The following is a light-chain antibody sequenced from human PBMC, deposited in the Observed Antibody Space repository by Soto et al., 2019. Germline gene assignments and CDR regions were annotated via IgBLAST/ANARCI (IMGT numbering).Light chain of an antibody. V-gene: IGLV1-40*01. J-gene: IGLJ2*01. Sequence: QSVLTQPPSVSGAPGQRVTISCTGSSSNIGAGYDVHWYQQLRGTAPKLLIYGNSNRPSGVPDRFSGPKSGTSASLAITGLQAEDEADYYCQSYDSSLSGVIFGGGTKLTVL. CDR1: SSNIGAGYD. CDR3: QSYDSSLSGVI. CDR2: GNS.